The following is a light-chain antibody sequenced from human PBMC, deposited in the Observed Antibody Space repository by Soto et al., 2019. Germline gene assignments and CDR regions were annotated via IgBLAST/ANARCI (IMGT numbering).Light chain of an antibody. J-gene: IGKJ2*01. V-gene: IGKV3-15*01. CDR1: HSVSSN. CDR3: QQDNNWPPMYT. CDR2: GAS. Sequence: EIVMTQSPATLSVSPGERATLSCRASHSVSSNLAWYQQKPGQAPRLLMYGASTRATGIPARFSGSGSGTEFTLTISSLQSEDFALYYCQQDNNWPPMYTFGQGTKLESK.